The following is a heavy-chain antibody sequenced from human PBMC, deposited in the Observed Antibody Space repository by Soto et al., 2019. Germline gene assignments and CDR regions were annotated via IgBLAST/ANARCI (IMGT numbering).Heavy chain of an antibody. D-gene: IGHD2-8*01. V-gene: IGHV4-34*01. CDR2: INHSGST. J-gene: IGHJ4*02. CDR3: ARNTRYCTNGVCYTFDY. CDR1: GGSFSGYY. Sequence: SETLSLTCAVYGGSFSGYYWSWIRQPPGKGLEWIGEINHSGSTNYNPSLKSRVTISVDTSKNQFSLKLSSVTAADTAVYYCARNTRYCTNGVCYTFDYWGQGTLVTVSS.